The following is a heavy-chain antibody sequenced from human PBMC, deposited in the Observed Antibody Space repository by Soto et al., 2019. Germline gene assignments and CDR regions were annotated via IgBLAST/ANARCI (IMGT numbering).Heavy chain of an antibody. V-gene: IGHV4-31*03. CDR2: IYYSGST. CDR3: ARDNYYGSGSYYTTQDYYGMDV. Sequence: SLTCTVSGGNIIDGGYYRSRKRKNPGKGLEWIGYIYYSGSTYYNPSLKSRVTISVDTSKTQFSLKLSSVTAADTAVYYCARDNYYGSGSYYTTQDYYGMDVLGQGTTVTVSS. D-gene: IGHD3-10*01. J-gene: IGHJ6*02. CDR1: GGNIIDGGYY.